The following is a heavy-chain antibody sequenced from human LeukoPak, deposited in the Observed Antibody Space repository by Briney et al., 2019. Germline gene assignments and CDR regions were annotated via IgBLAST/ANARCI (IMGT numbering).Heavy chain of an antibody. Sequence: GGSLRLSCAASGFTFSSYAMHWVRQAPGKGLEWVAVISFDGTNKYYGDSVEGRFSVSRDNSKNTLYLQMDSLRPDDTAIYYCATDYGDYEPIDYWGQGTLVTVSS. CDR1: GFTFSSYA. V-gene: IGHV3-30*04. CDR3: ATDYGDYEPIDY. J-gene: IGHJ4*02. CDR2: ISFDGTNK. D-gene: IGHD4-17*01.